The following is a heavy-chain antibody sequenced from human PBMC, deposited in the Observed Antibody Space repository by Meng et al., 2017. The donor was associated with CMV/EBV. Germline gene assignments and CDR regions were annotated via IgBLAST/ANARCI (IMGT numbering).Heavy chain of an antibody. V-gene: IGHV3-48*03. CDR3: AGQDCSSTRCSYHFYYGMDV. D-gene: IGHD2-2*01. CDR1: RFSFSNYE. J-gene: IGHJ6*02. Sequence: GGSLRLSCAGSRFSFSNYEMTWVRQAPGKGLEWLGHISNSGSTIYYADSVKGRFTISRDNAKNSLYLQMNSLRAEDTALYYCAGQDCSSTRCSYHFYYGMDVWGQGTTVTVSS. CDR2: ISNSGSTI.